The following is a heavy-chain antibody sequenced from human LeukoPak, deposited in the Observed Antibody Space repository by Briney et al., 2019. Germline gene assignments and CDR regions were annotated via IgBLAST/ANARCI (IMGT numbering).Heavy chain of an antibody. CDR3: ARSYYDILTGYYKGGPYYYYYMDV. CDR1: GGSISSNNW. J-gene: IGHJ6*03. CDR2: IYHDGST. Sequence: SETLSLTCAVSGGSISSNNWWIWVRQSPEKGLEWIGEIYHDGSTNYNPSLKSRVTISMDKSKNQLFLKLNFVTAADTAVYYCARSYYDILTGYYKGGPYYYYYMDVWGKGTTVTVSS. V-gene: IGHV4-4*02. D-gene: IGHD3-9*01.